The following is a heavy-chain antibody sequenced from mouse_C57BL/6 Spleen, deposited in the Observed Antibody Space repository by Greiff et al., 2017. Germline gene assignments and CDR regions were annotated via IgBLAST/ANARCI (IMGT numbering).Heavy chain of an antibody. CDR1: GYTFTSYW. CDR2: IDPSDSYT. V-gene: IGHV1-50*01. CDR3: ARGGGGSSYDYYAMDY. J-gene: IGHJ4*01. Sequence: QVQLQQPGAELVKPGASVKLSCKASGYTFTSYWMQWVKQRPGQGLEWIGEIDPSDSYTNYNQKFKGKATLTVDTSSSTAYMQLSLTSEDSAVYYCARGGGGSSYDYYAMDYWGQGTSVTVSS. D-gene: IGHD1-1*01.